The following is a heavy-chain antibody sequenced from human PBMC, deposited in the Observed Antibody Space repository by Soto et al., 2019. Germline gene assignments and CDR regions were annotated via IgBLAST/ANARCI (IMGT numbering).Heavy chain of an antibody. J-gene: IGHJ5*02. CDR1: GGTFSSYA. CDR2: IIPIFGTA. CDR3: ARGGYSGYDCNWFDP. V-gene: IGHV1-69*05. Sequence: SVKVSCKDSGGTFSSYAISWVRQAPGQGLEWMGGIIPIFGTAKYSQKFQGRVTITRDESTSTAYMELSSLRSDDTAVYYCARGGYSGYDCNWFDPWGQGTLVTVSS. D-gene: IGHD5-12*01.